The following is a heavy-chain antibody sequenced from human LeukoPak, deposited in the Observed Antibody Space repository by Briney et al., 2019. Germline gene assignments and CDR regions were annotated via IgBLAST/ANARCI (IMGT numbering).Heavy chain of an antibody. CDR2: INPNSGGT. CDR3: ARSPLSSPPSIAAAGTLYPFYFDY. V-gene: IGHV1-2*02. D-gene: IGHD6-13*01. J-gene: IGHJ4*02. CDR1: GYTFTEYY. Sequence: ASVKVSCKASGYTFTEYYMHCVRQAPGQGLEWMGWINPNSGGTNYAQKFQGRVTMTRDTSISTAYMELSRLRSDDTAVYYCARSPLSSPPSIAAAGTLYPFYFDYWGQGTLVTVSS.